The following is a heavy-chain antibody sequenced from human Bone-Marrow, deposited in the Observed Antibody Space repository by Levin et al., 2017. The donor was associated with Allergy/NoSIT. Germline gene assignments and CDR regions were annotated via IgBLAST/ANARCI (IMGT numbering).Heavy chain of an antibody. V-gene: IGHV3-23*01. CDR2: IIASGGTT. CDR3: AKTDGNFDTFDI. CDR1: GFTFNNYA. J-gene: IGHJ3*02. Sequence: GGSLRLSCTASGFTFNNYAMSWVRQAPGKGLEWVSTIIASGGTTYYTDSVKGRFTISRDNSKNTLYLQMNSLRPEDTAVYYCAKTDGNFDTFDIWGQGTMVTVSS. D-gene: IGHD1-7*01.